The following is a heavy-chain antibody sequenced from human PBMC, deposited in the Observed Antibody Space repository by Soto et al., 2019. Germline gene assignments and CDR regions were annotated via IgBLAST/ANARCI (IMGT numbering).Heavy chain of an antibody. V-gene: IGHV5-10-1*01. J-gene: IGHJ6*02. D-gene: IGHD6-19*01. CDR2: IDPSDSYT. Sequence: GGSLKITCKGSGYNFTCYWVSGCPQMPGKGLEWMGRIDPSDSYTNYSPSFQGHVTISADKSISTAYLQWSSLKASDTAMYYCARPAGNDYYYYGMDVWGQGTTVTVSS. CDR3: ARPAGNDYYYYGMDV. CDR1: GYNFTCYW.